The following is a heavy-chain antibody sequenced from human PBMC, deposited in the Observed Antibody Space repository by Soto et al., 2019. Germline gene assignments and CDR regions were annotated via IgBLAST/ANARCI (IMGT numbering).Heavy chain of an antibody. CDR1: GYTFTSYD. J-gene: IGHJ5*02. CDR2: MNPNSGNT. V-gene: IGHV1-8*01. Sequence: EASVKVSCKASGYTFTSYDINWVRQATGQGLEWMGWMNPNSGNTGYAQKFQGRVTMTRNTSISTAYMELSSLRSEDTAVYYCARGRRTIFGVVIMMGNWFDPWGQGTLVTVSS. D-gene: IGHD3-3*01. CDR3: ARGRRTIFGVVIMMGNWFDP.